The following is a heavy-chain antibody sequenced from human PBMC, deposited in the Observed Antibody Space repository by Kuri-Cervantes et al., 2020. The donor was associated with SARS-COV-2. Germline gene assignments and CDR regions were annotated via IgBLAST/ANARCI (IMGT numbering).Heavy chain of an antibody. CDR2: IYWNDDK. Sequence: SGPTLVKPTQTLTLTCTFSGFSLSTSGVGVGWIRQPPGKALEWLALIYWNDDKRYSPSLKSRLTITKDTSKNQVVLTMTNMDPVDTATYYCARIHAATVVIDYWGQGTLVTVSS. CDR1: GFSLSTSGVG. D-gene: IGHD4-23*01. CDR3: ARIHAATVVIDY. J-gene: IGHJ4*02. V-gene: IGHV2-5*01.